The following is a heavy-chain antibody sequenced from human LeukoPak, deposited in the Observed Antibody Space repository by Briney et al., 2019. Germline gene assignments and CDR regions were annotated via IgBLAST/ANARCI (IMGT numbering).Heavy chain of an antibody. Sequence: GGSLRLSCTASGFTFSSYEMNWVRQAPGKGLEWISYITSAGGTKYYADSVKGRFTISRDNAKNSLYLQMNSLRAEDTAVYYCARREIWFEECTLAYWGQGTLVTVSS. J-gene: IGHJ4*02. CDR3: ARREIWFEECTLAY. D-gene: IGHD3-10*01. V-gene: IGHV3-48*03. CDR2: ITSAGGTK. CDR1: GFTFSSYE.